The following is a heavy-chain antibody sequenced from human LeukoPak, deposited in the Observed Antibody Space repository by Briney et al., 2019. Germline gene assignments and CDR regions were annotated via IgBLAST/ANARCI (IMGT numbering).Heavy chain of an antibody. CDR1: GYTFTDYY. D-gene: IGHD3-16*01. Sequence: GASVKVSCKASGYTFTDYYMHWVRQAPGQGLEWMGWINPNSGGTNYAQKFQGRVTMTRDTSISTAYMELSRLRSDDTAVYYCARIERLGELWGIDYWGQGTLVTVSS. CDR2: INPNSGGT. V-gene: IGHV1-2*02. CDR3: ARIERLGELWGIDY. J-gene: IGHJ4*02.